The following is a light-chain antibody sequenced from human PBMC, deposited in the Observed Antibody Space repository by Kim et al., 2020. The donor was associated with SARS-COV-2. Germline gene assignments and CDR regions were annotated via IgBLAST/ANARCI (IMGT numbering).Light chain of an antibody. V-gene: IGKV3-15*01. CDR1: QSISSN. CDR2: GAS. J-gene: IGKJ2*01. Sequence: EVAMTQSPATLSVSPGERATLSCRASQSISSNLAWYQHKPGQAPRLLIFGASTRATGIPTRFSGSGSGTAFTLTISSLQSEDFAVYYCQQYNNWPLYTFGQGTKLEI. CDR3: QQYNNWPLYT.